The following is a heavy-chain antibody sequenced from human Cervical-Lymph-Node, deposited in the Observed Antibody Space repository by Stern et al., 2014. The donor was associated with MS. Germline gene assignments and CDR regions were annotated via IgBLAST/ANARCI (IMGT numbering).Heavy chain of an antibody. V-gene: IGHV3-7*01. J-gene: IGHJ4*02. Sequence: VQLVQSGGGLVQPGGSLRLSCVASGFTFSSYPMTWVRQAPGKGLEWVATIKHDGSDQYYVDSVKGRFTISRDNGNNSLYLYMTSLRAEDTAFYYCTKMTLTKSTTYWGQGVLVTVSS. CDR1: GFTFSSYP. CDR2: IKHDGSDQ. D-gene: IGHD1-1*01. CDR3: TKMTLTKSTTY.